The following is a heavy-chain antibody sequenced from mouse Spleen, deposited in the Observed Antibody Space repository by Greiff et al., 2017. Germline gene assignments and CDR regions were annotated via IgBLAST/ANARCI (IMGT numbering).Heavy chain of an antibody. CDR3: ARNWGGAY. J-gene: IGHJ3*01. V-gene: IGHV3-6*01. D-gene: IGHD4-1*01. Sequence: EVKVEESGPGLVKPSQSLSLTCSVTGYSITSGYYWNWIRQFPGNKLEWMGYISYDGSNNYNPSLKNRISITRDTSKNQFFLKLNSVTTEDTATYYCARNWGGAYWGQGTLVTVSA. CDR2: ISYDGSN. CDR1: GYSITSGYY.